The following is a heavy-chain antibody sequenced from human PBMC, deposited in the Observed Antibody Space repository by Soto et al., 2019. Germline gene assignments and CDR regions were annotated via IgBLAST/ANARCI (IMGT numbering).Heavy chain of an antibody. CDR2: ISAYNGNT. V-gene: IGHV1-18*01. CDR1: GYTFTSYG. J-gene: IGHJ6*03. Sequence: ASVKVSCKASGYTFTSYGISWVRQAPGQGLEWMGWISAYNGNTNYAQKLQGRVTVTTDTSTSTAYMELRSLRSDDTAVYYCARDLGDYDFWSGYLNYYYMDVWGKGTTVTVSS. CDR3: ARDLGDYDFWSGYLNYYYMDV. D-gene: IGHD3-3*01.